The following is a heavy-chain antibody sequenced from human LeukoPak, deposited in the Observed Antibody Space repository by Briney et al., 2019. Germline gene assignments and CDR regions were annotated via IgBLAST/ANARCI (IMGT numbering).Heavy chain of an antibody. CDR1: GGSISSSSYY. J-gene: IGHJ6*02. Sequence: SETLSLTCTVSGGSISSSSYYWGWIRQPPGKGLEWIGSIYYSGSTYYNPSLKSRVTISVDTSKNQLSLKLSSVTAADTAVYYCARDRVTTVTTVDYYYGMDVWGQGTTVTVSS. D-gene: IGHD4-17*01. CDR2: IYYSGST. V-gene: IGHV4-39*07. CDR3: ARDRVTTVTTVDYYYGMDV.